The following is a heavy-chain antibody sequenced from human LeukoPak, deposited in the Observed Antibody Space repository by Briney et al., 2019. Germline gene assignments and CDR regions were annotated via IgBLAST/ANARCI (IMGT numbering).Heavy chain of an antibody. V-gene: IGHV5-51*01. CDR3: VRESGYSSGWYPY. Sequence: GESLKISCKGSGYTFTNYWIAWVRQMPGKGLEWMGMIYPGDSDSRYSPSFQGQVTFSADKSISTAYLQWSSLKASDSAVYYCVRESGYSSGWYPYWGQGTLATVSS. CDR2: IYPGDSDS. J-gene: IGHJ4*02. CDR1: GYTFTNYW. D-gene: IGHD6-19*01.